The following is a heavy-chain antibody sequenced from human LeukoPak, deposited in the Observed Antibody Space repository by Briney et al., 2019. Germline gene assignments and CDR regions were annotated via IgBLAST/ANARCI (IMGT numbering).Heavy chain of an antibody. D-gene: IGHD5-18*01. CDR1: GFTFSDYY. V-gene: IGHV3-11*01. J-gene: IGHJ4*02. CDR2: ISGTGRTR. Sequence: GGSLRLSCAASGFTFSDYYMTWIRQAPGKGLEWIAYISGTGRTRFYADSVQGRFTIFRDNAKDSLDLQMNSLSGDDTAVYYCARSKAGYSYGEDPYDSWGQGTLLTVSS. CDR3: ARSKAGYSYGEDPYDS.